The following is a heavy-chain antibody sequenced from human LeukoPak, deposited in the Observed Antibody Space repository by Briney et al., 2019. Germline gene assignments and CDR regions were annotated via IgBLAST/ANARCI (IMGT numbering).Heavy chain of an antibody. CDR1: GGTFSSYA. CDR3: ARQERFAYYFDY. Sequence: GSSVKVSCKASGGTFSSYAISWVRQAPGQGLEWMGGIIPIFGTANYAQKFQGRVTITADESTSTAYMELSSLRSEDTAVYYCARQERFAYYFDYWGQGTLVTVSS. J-gene: IGHJ4*02. V-gene: IGHV1-69*01. CDR2: IIPIFGTA.